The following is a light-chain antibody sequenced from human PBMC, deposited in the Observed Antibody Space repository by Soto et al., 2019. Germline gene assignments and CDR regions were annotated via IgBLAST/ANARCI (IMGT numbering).Light chain of an antibody. V-gene: IGKV3-15*01. CDR3: QQYETWPRTT. Sequence: IVMTQSPATLSVSPGERATLSCRASQSVTSNLAWYQQKPGQAPRLLMYGVSTRATGIPARFGGSGSATEFTLSIRSLQSEDFAVYHCQQYETWPRTTFGQGTRLEIK. CDR1: QSVTSN. J-gene: IGKJ5*01. CDR2: GVS.